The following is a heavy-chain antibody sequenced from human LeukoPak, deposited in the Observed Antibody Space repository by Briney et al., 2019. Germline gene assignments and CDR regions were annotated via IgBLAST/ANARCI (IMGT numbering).Heavy chain of an antibody. CDR3: AGALSGRIYCVYAFDI. V-gene: IGHV3-53*01. Sequence: GGSLRLSCAASGFTVSSNYMSWVRQAPGKGLEWVSVIYSGGGTYYADSVKGRFTISRDNSKNTLYLQMNSLRAEDTAVYYCAGALSGRIYCVYAFDIWGQGTMVTVSS. CDR2: IYSGGGT. J-gene: IGHJ3*02. CDR1: GFTVSSNY. D-gene: IGHD1-26*01.